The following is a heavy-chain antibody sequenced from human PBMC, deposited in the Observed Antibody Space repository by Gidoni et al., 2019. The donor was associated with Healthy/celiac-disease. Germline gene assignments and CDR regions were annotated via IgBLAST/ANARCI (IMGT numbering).Heavy chain of an antibody. CDR1: GFTFSSYA. J-gene: IGHJ4*02. CDR3: AREPGGDFWSGFFDY. D-gene: IGHD3-3*01. V-gene: IGHV3-30-3*01. Sequence: QVQLVASGGGVVQPGRSLRLSCAASGFTFSSYAMHWVRQAPGKGLEWVAVISYDGSNKYYADSVKGRFTISRDNSKNTLYLQMNSLRAEDTAVYYCAREPGGDFWSGFFDYWGQGTLVTVSS. CDR2: ISYDGSNK.